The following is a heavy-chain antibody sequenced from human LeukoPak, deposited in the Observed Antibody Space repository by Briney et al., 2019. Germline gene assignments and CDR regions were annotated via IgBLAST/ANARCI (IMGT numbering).Heavy chain of an antibody. Sequence: QPGGSLSLSYAASGFTVSSNYMSWVRQAPGKGLEWVSVIYSGGSTYYADSVKGRFTISRDNSKNTLYLQMNSLRAEDTAVYYCVSVTMVRGVIGGFDYWGQGTLVTVSS. CDR1: GFTVSSNY. J-gene: IGHJ4*02. V-gene: IGHV3-53*01. CDR2: IYSGGST. D-gene: IGHD3-10*01. CDR3: VSVTMVRGVIGGFDY.